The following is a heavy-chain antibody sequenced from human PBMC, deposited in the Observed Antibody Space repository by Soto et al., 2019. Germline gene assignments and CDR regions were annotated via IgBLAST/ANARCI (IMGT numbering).Heavy chain of an antibody. CDR2: TSYDGSNK. CDR3: AEDWHSSSWLFDY. CDR1: GVTFSSYG. V-gene: IGHV3-30*18. Sequence: GGSLRLSCAASGVTFSSYGMHWVRQAPGKGLEWVAVTSYDGSNKYYADSVKGRFTISRDNSKNTLYLQMNSLRAEDTAVYYCAEDWHSSSWLFDYWGQGTLVTVSS. D-gene: IGHD6-13*01. J-gene: IGHJ4*02.